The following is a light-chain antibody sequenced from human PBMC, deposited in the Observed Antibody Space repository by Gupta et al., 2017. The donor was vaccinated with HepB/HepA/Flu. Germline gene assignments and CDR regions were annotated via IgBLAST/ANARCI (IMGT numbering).Light chain of an antibody. CDR3: QSYDSSLYV. J-gene: IGLJ1*01. CDR2: GDN. CDR1: SSNIGAGYD. Sequence: QSVLTQPPSVSGAPGQRVTISCPGSSSNIGAGYDVHWYRQVPGTGPKVLVYGDNRRPWGVPDRFSGSRSGTSASLAITGLQAEDEAYYYCQSYDSSLYVFGTGTKVIVL. V-gene: IGLV1-40*01.